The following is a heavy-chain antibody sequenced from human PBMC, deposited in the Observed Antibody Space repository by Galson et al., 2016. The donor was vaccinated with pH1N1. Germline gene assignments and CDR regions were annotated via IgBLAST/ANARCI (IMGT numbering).Heavy chain of an antibody. V-gene: IGHV5-51*01. D-gene: IGHD4-17*01. J-gene: IGHJ3*02. CDR2: IYLGGSLI. CDR3: ARQNAYGDYRGDAFDI. Sequence: QSGAEVKKPGESLKISCKGSGYRFPSSWIGWVRQMPGKGLEWMGIIYLGGSLIRYRPSFQGQVTISADKSVNIVYLEWVSLKASDTAMYYCARQNAYGDYRGDAFDIWGQGTMATVSS. CDR1: GYRFPSSW.